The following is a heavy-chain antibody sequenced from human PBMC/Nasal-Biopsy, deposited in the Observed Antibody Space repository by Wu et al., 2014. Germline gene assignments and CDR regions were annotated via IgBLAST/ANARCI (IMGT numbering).Heavy chain of an antibody. V-gene: IGHV4-34*12. Sequence: TLSLTCTVSGVSFIGHYWGWVRQPPGKGLEWIGEVLHPGTANYNPSLRDRLSISVDTSKGQFSLTLTSLTAADTAIYYCVKDYYGDYTIDAFDVWGQGSMVIVSS. J-gene: IGHJ3*01. D-gene: IGHD4-17*01. CDR1: GVSFIGHY. CDR2: VLHPGTA. CDR3: VKDYYGDYTIDAFDV.